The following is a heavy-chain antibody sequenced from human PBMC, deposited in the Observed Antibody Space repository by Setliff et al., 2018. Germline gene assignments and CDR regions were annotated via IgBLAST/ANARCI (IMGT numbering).Heavy chain of an antibody. CDR3: ARGSSATSPFDS. CDR2: IHTMSGES. J-gene: IGHJ4*02. V-gene: IGHV7-4-1*02. Sequence: APVKVSCKASGYTFTDYPMTWVRQAPGQGLEWMGWIHTMSGESTFAQGFTGRFVFSLDASVSTAYLEINNLKGEDTAVYYCARGSSATSPFDSWGQGTLVTVSS. D-gene: IGHD3-10*01. CDR1: GYTFTDYP.